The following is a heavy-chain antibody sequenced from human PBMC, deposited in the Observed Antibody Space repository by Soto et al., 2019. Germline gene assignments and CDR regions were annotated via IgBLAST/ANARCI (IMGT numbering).Heavy chain of an antibody. J-gene: IGHJ5*02. V-gene: IGHV4-59*01. CDR1: GGPINTFY. CDR3: ARGWSSSDNWFDP. CDR2: INYTGST. D-gene: IGHD6-19*01. Sequence: QVQLQESGPGLVKPSETLSLTCTVSGGPINTFYWSWIRQPPGKGLEWIGYINYTGSTNYNPSLKSRVTMSVDTSKNQFSLRVTSVTAADTAVYYCARGWSSSDNWFDPWGQGTLVTVSS.